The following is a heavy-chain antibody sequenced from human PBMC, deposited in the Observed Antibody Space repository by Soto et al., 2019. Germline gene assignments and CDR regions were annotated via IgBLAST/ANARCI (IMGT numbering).Heavy chain of an antibody. J-gene: IGHJ4*02. CDR1: GYTFTSYG. V-gene: IGHV1-18*01. CDR2: ISAYNGNT. Sequence: QVQLVQSGAEVKKPGASVRVSCKASGYTFTSYGISWVRQAPGQGLEWMGWISAYNGNTNYAQKLQGRVTMTTDTSTSTAYMELRSLRSDDTAVYYCARDYIWGSYRYTGDWYFDYWGQGTLVTVSS. D-gene: IGHD3-16*02. CDR3: ARDYIWGSYRYTGDWYFDY.